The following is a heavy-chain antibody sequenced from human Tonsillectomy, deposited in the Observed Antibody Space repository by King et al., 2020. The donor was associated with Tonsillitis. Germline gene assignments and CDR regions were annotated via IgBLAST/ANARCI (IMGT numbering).Heavy chain of an antibody. J-gene: IGHJ4*02. D-gene: IGHD4-17*01. Sequence: QLQLQESGPGLVNPSQTLSLTCTVSGDFISSGESYWGWIRQKPGKALEWIGSIHNSGQTYYDPSLKSRTSVSLDTSKNHFSLKLSSVSAADTAVYYCARDPVRLAGHTYDYWGQGTLVTVSS. CDR2: IHNSGQT. V-gene: IGHV4-31*03. CDR3: ARDPVRLAGHTYDY. CDR1: GDFISSGESY.